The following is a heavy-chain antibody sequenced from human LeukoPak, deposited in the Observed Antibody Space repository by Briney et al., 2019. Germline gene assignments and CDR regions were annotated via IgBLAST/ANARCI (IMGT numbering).Heavy chain of an antibody. CDR1: GFSFSDYS. V-gene: IGHV3-21*01. CDR2: ISRRSRHV. D-gene: IGHD1-1*01. Sequence: GGSLRLSCTASGFSFSDYSMNWVRQAPGKGLEWVSSISRRSRHVYYAGSVKGRFTISRDNAWNSLYLQVNSLRAEDMAVYFCVRDLLGSGSTTAYLHHWGQGTLVTVSS. CDR3: VRDLLGSGSTTAYLHH. J-gene: IGHJ1*01.